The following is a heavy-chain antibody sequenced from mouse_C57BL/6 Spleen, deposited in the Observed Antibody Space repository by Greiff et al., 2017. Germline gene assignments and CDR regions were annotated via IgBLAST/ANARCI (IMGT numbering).Heavy chain of an antibody. CDR1: GYTFTDYE. CDR2: IDPETGGT. D-gene: IGHD1-1*02. Sequence: LVESGAELVRPGASVTLSCKASGYTFTDYEMHWVKQTPVHGLEWIGAIDPETGGTAYNQKFKGKAILTADKSSSTAYMELRSLTSEDSAVYYCTRGVAYYFDYWGQGTTLTVSS. J-gene: IGHJ2*01. V-gene: IGHV1-15*01. CDR3: TRGVAYYFDY.